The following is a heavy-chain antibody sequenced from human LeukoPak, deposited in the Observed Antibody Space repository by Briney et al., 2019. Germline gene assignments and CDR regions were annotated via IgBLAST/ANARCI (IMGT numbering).Heavy chain of an antibody. Sequence: GGSLRLSCAASGFTFSDYYMSWIRQAPGKGLEWVSYISSSGSTIYYADSVKGRFTISRDNAKNSLYLQMNSLRAEDTAVYYCARGKRLTLGYCSGGSCSLFDYWGQGTLVTVSS. CDR3: ARGKRLTLGYCSGGSCSLFDY. J-gene: IGHJ4*02. CDR1: GFTFSDYY. V-gene: IGHV3-11*04. D-gene: IGHD2-15*01. CDR2: ISSSGSTI.